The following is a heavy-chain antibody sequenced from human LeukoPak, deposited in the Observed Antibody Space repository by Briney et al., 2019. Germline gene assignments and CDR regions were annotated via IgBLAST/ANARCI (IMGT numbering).Heavy chain of an antibody. J-gene: IGHJ4*02. D-gene: IGHD3-10*01. CDR1: GFTFDDYG. CDR3: ATDYYVSGSYYRLFY. CDR2: ISGSGGST. Sequence: PGGSLRLSCAASGFTFDDYGMSWVRQAPGKGLEWVSAISGSGGSTYYADSVKGRFTISRDNAKNTLYLQMNNLRAEDTAIYYCATDYYVSGSYYRLFYWGQGTLVTVSS. V-gene: IGHV3-23*01.